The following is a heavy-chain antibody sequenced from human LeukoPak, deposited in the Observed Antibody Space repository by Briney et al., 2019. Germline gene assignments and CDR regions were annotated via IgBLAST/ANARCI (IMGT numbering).Heavy chain of an antibody. Sequence: GGSLRLSCAASGFTFSSYAMHWVRQAPGKGLERVAVIWYDGSNKYYADSVKGRLTISRDNSKNTLYLQMNSLRAEDTAVYYCARDRRRYSSSWDCFDYWGQGTLVTVSS. CDR3: ARDRRRYSSSWDCFDY. J-gene: IGHJ4*02. CDR1: GFTFSSYA. V-gene: IGHV3-33*08. CDR2: IWYDGSNK. D-gene: IGHD6-13*01.